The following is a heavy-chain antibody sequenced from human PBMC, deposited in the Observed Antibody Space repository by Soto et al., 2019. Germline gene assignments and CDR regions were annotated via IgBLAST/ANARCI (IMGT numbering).Heavy chain of an antibody. CDR3: ARSYCTNGVCAHFDY. CDR1: GGTFSSYA. Sequence: SVKVSCKASGGTFSSYAISWVRQAPVQGLEWMGGIIPIFGTANYAQKFQGRVTITADESTSTAYMELSSLRSEDTAVYYCARSYCTNGVCAHFDYWSQGTLVTVSS. V-gene: IGHV1-69*13. D-gene: IGHD2-8*01. J-gene: IGHJ4*02. CDR2: IIPIFGTA.